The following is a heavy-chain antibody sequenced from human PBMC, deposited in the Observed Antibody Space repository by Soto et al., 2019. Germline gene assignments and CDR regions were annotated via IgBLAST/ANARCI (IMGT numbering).Heavy chain of an antibody. Sequence: QVQLVQSGAEVKKPGASVKVSCKASGYIVTSYSISWVRQAPGQGLEWMGWICVYNGKTNYAQKLQGRVTMTTDTDTSTTTAYMELRSLKSDDTAVYYCARRYGDPSSAAGFDYWGQGTLVTVSS. CDR3: ARRYGDPSSAAGFDY. CDR1: GYIVTSYS. CDR2: ICVYNGKT. D-gene: IGHD4-17*01. J-gene: IGHJ4*02. V-gene: IGHV1-18*01.